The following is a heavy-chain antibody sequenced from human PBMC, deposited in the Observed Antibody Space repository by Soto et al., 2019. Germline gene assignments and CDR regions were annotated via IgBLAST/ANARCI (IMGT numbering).Heavy chain of an antibody. D-gene: IGHD2-21*02. V-gene: IGHV1-69*02. Sequence: QVQLVQSGAKVRKPGSSVKVSCRTSGGTFSSYSVSWMRQAPGQGLEWMGRSIPLLRIANYAQKFEDRVTITADISTTVVYMELRRLRSEDTAVYYCARTYCGGDCYSYHNGMDVWGQGTTITVSS. CDR2: SIPLLRIA. CDR3: ARTYCGGDCYSYHNGMDV. J-gene: IGHJ6*02. CDR1: GGTFSSYS.